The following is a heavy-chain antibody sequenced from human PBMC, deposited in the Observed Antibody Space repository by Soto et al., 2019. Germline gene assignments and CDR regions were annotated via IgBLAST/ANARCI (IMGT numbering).Heavy chain of an antibody. V-gene: IGHV3-23*01. CDR2: ISGSGGST. CDR3: AKGSLWYSRTEYFQH. D-gene: IGHD6-13*01. Sequence: GGSLRLSCAASGFTFSSYAMSWVRQAPGKGLEWVSAISGSGGSTYYADSVKGRFTISRDNSKNTLYLQMNSLRAEDTAVYYCAKGSLWYSRTEYFQHWGQGTLVTVSS. CDR1: GFTFSSYA. J-gene: IGHJ1*01.